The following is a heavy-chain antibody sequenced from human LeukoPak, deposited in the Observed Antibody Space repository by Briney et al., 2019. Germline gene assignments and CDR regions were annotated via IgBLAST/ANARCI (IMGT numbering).Heavy chain of an antibody. Sequence: GGSLRLSCAASGFTFSSYVMSWVRQAPGKGLEWVSAISGSGGSTYYADSVKGRFTISRDNSKNTLYLQMNSLRAEDTAVYYCAKVPFIVVVPAAIQNWGQGTLVTVSS. CDR1: GFTFSSYV. J-gene: IGHJ4*02. V-gene: IGHV3-23*01. CDR2: ISGSGGST. D-gene: IGHD2-2*02. CDR3: AKVPFIVVVPAAIQN.